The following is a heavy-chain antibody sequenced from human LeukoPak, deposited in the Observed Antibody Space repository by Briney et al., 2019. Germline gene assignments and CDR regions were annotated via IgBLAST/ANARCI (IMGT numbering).Heavy chain of an antibody. J-gene: IGHJ4*02. CDR1: GGTFSSYA. CDR2: IIPIFGTA. CDR3: ARVSPLRYFDWLGATFDY. D-gene: IGHD3-9*01. V-gene: IGHV1-69*01. Sequence: WVKVSCKASGGTFSSYAISWVRQAPGQGLEWMGGIIPIFGTANYAQKFQGRVTITADESTSTAYMELSSLRSEDTAVYYCARVSPLRYFDWLGATFDYWGQGTLVTVSS.